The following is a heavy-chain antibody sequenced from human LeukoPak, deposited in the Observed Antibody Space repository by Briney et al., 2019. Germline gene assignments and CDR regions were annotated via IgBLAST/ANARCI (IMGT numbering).Heavy chain of an antibody. CDR2: ISSSGIST. CDR3: ARGGKDGFDI. J-gene: IGHJ3*02. D-gene: IGHD1-26*01. Sequence: GGSLRLSCAASKFTFSSHVMHWVRQAPGKGLDHVSAISSSGISTYYANSVRGRFTISRDNSENMLYLQMDSLRTEDMAVYYCARGGKDGFDIWGQGTMVTVSS. V-gene: IGHV3-64*01. CDR1: KFTFSSHV.